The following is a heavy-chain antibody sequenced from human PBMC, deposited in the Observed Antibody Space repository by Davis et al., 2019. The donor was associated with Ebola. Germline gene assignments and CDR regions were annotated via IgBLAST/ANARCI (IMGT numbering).Heavy chain of an antibody. CDR1: GFTVSSNY. CDR3: TRAVWSGYSRGAFDI. J-gene: IGHJ3*02. Sequence: PGGSLTLSCAASGFTVSSNYMSWVRQAPGKGLEWVSVIYSGGGTYYADSVKGRFTISRDNSKNTVYLQMNSLGVEDTAVYFCTRAVWSGYSRGAFDIWGQGTMVTVSS. V-gene: IGHV3-53*01. D-gene: IGHD3-3*01. CDR2: IYSGGGT.